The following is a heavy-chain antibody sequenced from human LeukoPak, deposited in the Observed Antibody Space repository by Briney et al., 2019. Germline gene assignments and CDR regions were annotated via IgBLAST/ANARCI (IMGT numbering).Heavy chain of an antibody. J-gene: IGHJ4*02. CDR2: ISWNSGSI. Sequence: SLRLSCAASGFTFDDYAMHWVRQAPGKGLEWVSGISWNSGSIGYADSVKGRFTISRDNAKNSLYLQMNSLRAEDMALYYCAKDGESSGWYGYYFDYWGQGTLVTVSS. D-gene: IGHD6-19*01. CDR1: GFTFDDYA. CDR3: AKDGESSGWYGYYFDY. V-gene: IGHV3-9*03.